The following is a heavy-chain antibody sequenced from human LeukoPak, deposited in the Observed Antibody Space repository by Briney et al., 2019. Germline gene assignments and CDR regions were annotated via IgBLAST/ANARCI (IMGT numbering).Heavy chain of an antibody. Sequence: ASVKFSCTASGYTFTSYGISWVRQAPGQGIEWMGWISANNGNTNYAQKLQGRVTMTTDTSTSTAYMELRSLRSDDTAVYYCARVYGSSWYSEYDNWFDPWGQGTLVTVSS. CDR1: GYTFTSYG. J-gene: IGHJ5*02. D-gene: IGHD6-13*01. CDR3: ARVYGSSWYSEYDNWFDP. V-gene: IGHV1-18*04. CDR2: ISANNGNT.